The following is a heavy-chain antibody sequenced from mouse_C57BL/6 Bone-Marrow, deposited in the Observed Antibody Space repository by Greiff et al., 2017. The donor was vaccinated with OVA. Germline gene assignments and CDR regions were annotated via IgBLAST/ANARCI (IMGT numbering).Heavy chain of an antibody. Sequence: VQLQQSGAELVKPGASVKLSCTASGYTFTEYTIHWVKQRSGQGLEWIGWVYPGSGSIKYNEKFKEKATLTAAKSSSTVFMELSRFKFEDSAVYFCARHGEDTRTTVVSFDYWGQGTTLTVSS. V-gene: IGHV1-62-2*01. J-gene: IGHJ2*01. D-gene: IGHD1-1*01. CDR1: GYTFTEYT. CDR3: ARHGEDTRTTVVSFDY. CDR2: VYPGSGSI.